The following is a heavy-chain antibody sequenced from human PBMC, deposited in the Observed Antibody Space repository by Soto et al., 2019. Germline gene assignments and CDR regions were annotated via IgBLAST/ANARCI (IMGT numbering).Heavy chain of an antibody. CDR1: GFSLTTSGVG. V-gene: IGHV2-5*02. Sequence: QITLNESGPTVVKPAEPLTLTCTFSGFSLTTSGVGVGWIRQSPGKAPEWLALIYWDDDKRYSASLKSRLTITKDTSKNQVVLTMASVVPADTATYYCAHRILRTVFGLVTTTAIYFDFWGQGTPVVVSS. J-gene: IGHJ4*02. CDR3: AHRILRTVFGLVTTTAIYFDF. D-gene: IGHD3-3*01. CDR2: IYWDDDK.